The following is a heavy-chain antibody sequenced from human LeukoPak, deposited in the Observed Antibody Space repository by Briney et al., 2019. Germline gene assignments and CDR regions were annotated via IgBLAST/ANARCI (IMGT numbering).Heavy chain of an antibody. CDR2: IYYSGST. Sequence: PSETLSLTCTVSGGSISSSSYYWGWIRQPPGKGLEWIGSIYYSGSTYYNPSLKSRVTISVDTSKNQFSLKLSSVTAADTAVYYCARALVGYYYMDVWGKGTTVTVSS. CDR3: ARALVGYYYMDV. CDR1: GGSISSSSYY. D-gene: IGHD2-8*02. V-gene: IGHV4-39*07. J-gene: IGHJ6*03.